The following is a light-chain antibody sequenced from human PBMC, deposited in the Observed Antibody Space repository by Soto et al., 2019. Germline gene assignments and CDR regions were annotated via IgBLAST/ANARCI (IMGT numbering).Light chain of an antibody. J-gene: IGKJ1*01. V-gene: IGKV1-5*03. CDR1: QSISSW. CDR3: QHYNSYSEA. CDR2: KAS. Sequence: DIQMSPSPSPLSASVGARVTITCRASQSISSWLAWYQQKPGKAPKLLIYKASTLKSGVPSRFSGSGSGTEFTLTISSLQPDDFATYYCQHYNSYSEAFGQGTKVDIK.